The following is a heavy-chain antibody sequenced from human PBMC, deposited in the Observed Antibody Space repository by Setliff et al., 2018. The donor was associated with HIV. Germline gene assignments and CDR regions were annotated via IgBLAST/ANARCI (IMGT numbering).Heavy chain of an antibody. CDR1: GGTFSNYV. J-gene: IGHJ6*02. D-gene: IGHD4-17*01. V-gene: IGHV1-69*05. CDR2: IITNFGTS. Sequence: GASVKVSCKASGGTFSNYVISWVRQAPGQGLEWMGGIITNFGTSNYAQKFQGRVTLTTDESTSTAYMELSSLRSEDTAVYYCARDRDYFYGGMDAWGPGTTVTVSS. CDR3: ARDRDYFYGGMDA.